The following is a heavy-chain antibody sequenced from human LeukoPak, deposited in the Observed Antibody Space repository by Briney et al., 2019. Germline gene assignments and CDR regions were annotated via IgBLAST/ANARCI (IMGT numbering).Heavy chain of an antibody. D-gene: IGHD1-26*01. Sequence: SETLSLTCTVSGGSISSYYWSWIRQPPGKGLEWIGYIYYSGSTNYNPSLKSRVTISVDTSKNQFSLKLSSVTAADTAVYHCARHVAGRSFYFDYWGQGTLVTVSS. V-gene: IGHV4-59*08. CDR2: IYYSGST. J-gene: IGHJ4*02. CDR1: GGSISSYY. CDR3: ARHVAGRSFYFDY.